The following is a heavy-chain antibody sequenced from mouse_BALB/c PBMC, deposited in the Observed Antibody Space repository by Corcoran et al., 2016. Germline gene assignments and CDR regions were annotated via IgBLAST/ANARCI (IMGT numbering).Heavy chain of an antibody. V-gene: IGHV3-6*02. CDR2: ISYDGSN. D-gene: IGHD2-1*01. J-gene: IGHJ2*01. CDR3: ARGGNLDY. CDR1: GYAITSGYY. Sequence: VQLEESGPGLVKPSQSRSLTWSVTGYAITSGYYWKWIREVPGNKLEWMGYISYDGSNNYNPSLKNRISITRDTSKNQFFLKLNSVTTEDTATYYCARGGNLDYCGPGTTLTVSS.